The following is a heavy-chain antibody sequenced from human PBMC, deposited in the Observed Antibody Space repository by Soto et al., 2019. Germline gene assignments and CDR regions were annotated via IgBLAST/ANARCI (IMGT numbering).Heavy chain of an antibody. CDR3: ARQDPPYGSGSYPFDY. CDR1: GGSISSYY. D-gene: IGHD3-10*01. Sequence: SETLSLTCTVSGGSISSYYWSWIRQPPGKGLEWIGYIYYSGSTNYNPSLKSRVTISVDTSKIQFSLKLSFVTAADTAVYYCARQDPPYGSGSYPFDYWGQGTLVTVSS. V-gene: IGHV4-59*08. J-gene: IGHJ4*02. CDR2: IYYSGST.